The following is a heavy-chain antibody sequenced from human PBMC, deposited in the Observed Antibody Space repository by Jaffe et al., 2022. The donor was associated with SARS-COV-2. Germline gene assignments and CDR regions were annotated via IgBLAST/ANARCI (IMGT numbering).Heavy chain of an antibody. CDR2: ISGSGGST. V-gene: IGHV3-23*04. J-gene: IGHJ4*02. CDR3: AKVAKDGYNLLYYFDY. Sequence: EVQLVESGGGLVQPGGSLRLSCAASGFTFSSYAMSWVRQAPGKGLEWVSAISGSGGSTYYADSVKGRFTISRDNSKNTLYLQMNSLRAEDTAVYYCAKVAKDGYNLLYYFDYWGQGTLVTVSS. D-gene: IGHD5-12*01. CDR1: GFTFSSYA.